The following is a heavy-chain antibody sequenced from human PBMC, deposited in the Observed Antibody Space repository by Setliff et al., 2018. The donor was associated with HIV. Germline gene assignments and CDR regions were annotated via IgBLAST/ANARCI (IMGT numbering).Heavy chain of an antibody. J-gene: IGHJ6*02. CDR2: ISSSSSYI. D-gene: IGHD2-15*01. Sequence: GGSLRLSCAASGFTFSSYSMNWVGQAPGKGLEWVSSISSSSSYIYYADSVKGRFTISRDNAKNSLYLQMNSLRAEDTAVYYCARKLLTRPNYYGMDVWGQGTTVTVSS. CDR3: ARKLLTRPNYYGMDV. CDR1: GFTFSSYS. V-gene: IGHV3-21*01.